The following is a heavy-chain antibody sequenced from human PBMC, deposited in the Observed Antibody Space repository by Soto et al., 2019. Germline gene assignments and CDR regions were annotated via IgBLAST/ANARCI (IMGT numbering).Heavy chain of an antibody. D-gene: IGHD3-16*02. CDR3: ASRYLY. CDR2: IDSSGST. J-gene: IGHJ4*02. CDR1: GDSISNGDYY. Sequence: SETRSHTCTVSGDSISNGDYYWSWIRQPPGRVLDWIGYIDSSGSTYYNPSLKSRLTMSVDMSKNQFSLRLTSVTAADTAVYYCASRYLYWGQGLLVTVSS. V-gene: IGHV4-30-4*01.